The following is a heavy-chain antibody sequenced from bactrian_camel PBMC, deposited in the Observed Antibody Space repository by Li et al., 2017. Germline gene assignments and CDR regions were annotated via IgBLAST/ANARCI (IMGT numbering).Heavy chain of an antibody. V-gene: IGHV3S53*01. Sequence: HVQLVESGGGSVQAGGSLRLSCVASGDTTNKCSMGWYRQAPGKERELVSNIIDDGTTYYSDSVKGRFTISRDNAKNTLYLQLTSLKSEDTAIYYCVPGSNYRVGKRGQGTQVTVSS. CDR1: GDTTNKCS. D-gene: IGHD2*01. CDR2: IIDDGTT. J-gene: IGHJ4*01. CDR3: VPGSNYRVGK.